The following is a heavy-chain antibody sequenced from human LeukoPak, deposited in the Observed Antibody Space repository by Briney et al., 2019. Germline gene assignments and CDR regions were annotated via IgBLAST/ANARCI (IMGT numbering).Heavy chain of an antibody. Sequence: GGSLRLSCAASGFTFSSYEMNWVRQAPGKGLEWVSYISSSGSTIYYADSVKGRFTISRGNSKNTLYLQMNSLRAEDTAVYYCARGPKYISATGPYYFDYWGQGTPVTVSS. V-gene: IGHV3-48*03. J-gene: IGHJ4*02. CDR3: ARGPKYISATGPYYFDY. CDR1: GFTFSSYE. CDR2: ISSSGSTI. D-gene: IGHD6-13*01.